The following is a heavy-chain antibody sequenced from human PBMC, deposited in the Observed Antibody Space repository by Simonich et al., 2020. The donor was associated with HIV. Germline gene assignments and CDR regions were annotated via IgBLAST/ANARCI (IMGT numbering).Heavy chain of an antibody. D-gene: IGHD2-2*01. CDR2: ISSSSSYI. CDR3: ARDGRKGSSTSCSDY. Sequence: EVQLVESGGGLVKPGGSLRLSWAASGFTFSYNSMNRVLQAPVKGLEWGSSISSSSSYINYADSVKGRFTISRDNAKNSLYLQMNSLRAEDTAVYYCARDGRKGSSTSCSDYWGQGTLVTVSS. CDR1: GFTFSYNS. J-gene: IGHJ4*02. V-gene: IGHV3-21*01.